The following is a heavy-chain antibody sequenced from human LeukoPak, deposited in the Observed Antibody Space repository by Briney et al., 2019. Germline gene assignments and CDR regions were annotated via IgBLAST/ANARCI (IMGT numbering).Heavy chain of an antibody. Sequence: GEXXKISCKGSGYSFTSYWIGWVRQMPGKGLEWMGIIYPGDSDTRYSPSFQGQVTISADKSISTAYLQWSSLKASDTAMYYCARMHMGGKRTDAFGIWGQGTMVTVSS. CDR2: IYPGDSDT. CDR1: GYSFTSYW. CDR3: ARMHMGGKRTDAFGI. J-gene: IGHJ3*02. D-gene: IGHD2-21*01. V-gene: IGHV5-51*01.